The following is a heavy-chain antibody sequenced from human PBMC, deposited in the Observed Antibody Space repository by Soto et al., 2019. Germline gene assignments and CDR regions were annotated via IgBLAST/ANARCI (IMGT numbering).Heavy chain of an antibody. CDR1: GGSISSSSYY. V-gene: IGHV4-39*01. D-gene: IGHD2-2*01. J-gene: IGHJ5*02. CDR3: ARHGKYQLLEGNWFDP. Sequence: KTSETLSLTCTVSGGSISSSSYYWGWIRQPPGKGLEWIGSIYYSGSTYYNPSLKSRVTISVDTSKNQFSLKLSSVTAADTAVCYCARHGKYQLLEGNWFDPWGQGTLVTVSS. CDR2: IYYSGST.